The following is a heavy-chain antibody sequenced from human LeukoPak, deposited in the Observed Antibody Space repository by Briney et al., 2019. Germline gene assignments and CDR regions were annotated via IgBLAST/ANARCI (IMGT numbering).Heavy chain of an antibody. CDR1: GYSISSGYY. D-gene: IGHD3-3*01. J-gene: IGHJ6*02. Sequence: SETLSLTCTVSGYSISSGYYWGWTRQPPGKGLEWIGNIYHSGSTYYNPSLKSRVTISVDTSKNQFSLKLSSVTAADTAVYYCARLFSAYYNFWSGYYEDVWGQGTTVTVSS. CDR3: ARLFSAYYNFWSGYYEDV. CDR2: IYHSGST. V-gene: IGHV4-38-2*02.